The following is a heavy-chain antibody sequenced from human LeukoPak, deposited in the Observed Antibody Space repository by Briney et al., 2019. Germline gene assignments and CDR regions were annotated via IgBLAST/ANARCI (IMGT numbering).Heavy chain of an antibody. CDR2: ISSSSSYI. D-gene: IGHD3-22*01. V-gene: IGHV3-21*01. CDR3: ARGFNYYDSSGYFY. CDR1: AFTFSSYG. J-gene: IGHJ4*02. Sequence: GGSLRLSCAASAFTFSSYGMHWVRQAPGKGLEWVSSISSSSSYIYYADSVKGRFTISRDNAKNSLYLQMNSLRAEDTAVYYCARGFNYYDSSGYFYWGQGTLVTVSS.